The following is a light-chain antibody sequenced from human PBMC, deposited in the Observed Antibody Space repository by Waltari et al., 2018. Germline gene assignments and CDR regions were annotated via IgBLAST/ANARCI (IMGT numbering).Light chain of an antibody. J-gene: IGLJ2*01. CDR3: CSYAGDYTLV. V-gene: IGLV2-11*01. Sequence: QSALTQPRSVSGYPGQSVTISCPGTGSDVGRSNYVSWYQQYPGKAPKLMISDVYERPSGVPDRFSGSKSGNTASLTISGLQAEDEAVYYCCSYAGDYTLVFGGGTEVTVL. CDR1: GSDVGRSNY. CDR2: DVY.